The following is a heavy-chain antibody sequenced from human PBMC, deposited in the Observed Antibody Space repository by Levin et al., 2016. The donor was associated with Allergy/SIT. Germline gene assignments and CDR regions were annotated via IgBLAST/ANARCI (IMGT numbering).Heavy chain of an antibody. CDR3: ARLTYGSGSYYNYFDY. J-gene: IGHJ4*02. V-gene: IGHV4-39*01. CDR1: GGSISSSSYY. Sequence: SETLSLTCTVSGGSISSSSYYWGWIRQPPGKGLEWIGNIYYIGSTYYNASLKSRVTISVDTSKNQFSLKLSSVTAADTAVYYCARLTYGSGSYYNYFDYWGQGTLVTVSS. D-gene: IGHD3-10*01. CDR2: IYYIGST.